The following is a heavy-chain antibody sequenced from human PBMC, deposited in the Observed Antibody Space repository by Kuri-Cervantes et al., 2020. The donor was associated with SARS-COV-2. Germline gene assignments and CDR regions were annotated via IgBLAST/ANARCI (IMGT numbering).Heavy chain of an antibody. J-gene: IGHJ6*03. CDR2: IGGHGLPT. CDR3: AKPRGGDFWNSYYPYSYYMDV. D-gene: IGHD3-3*01. CDR1: GFTFSSYA. Sequence: GGSLRLSCAASGFTFSSYAMSWVRQTPGKGLEWVSAIGGHGLPTYYADPVKGRFSISRDTSNNTLFLQMNSLRAEDTAVYYCAKPRGGDFWNSYYPYSYYMDVWGKGTTVTVSS. V-gene: IGHV3-23*01.